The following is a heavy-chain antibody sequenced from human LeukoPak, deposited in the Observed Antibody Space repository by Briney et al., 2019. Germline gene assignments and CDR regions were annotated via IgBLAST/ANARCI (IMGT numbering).Heavy chain of an antibody. CDR2: ISTSSSYI. V-gene: IGHV3-21*01. Sequence: GGSLRLSCAASGFTFNRYNMNWVRRAPGKGLEWVSSISTSSSYIYYADSVRGRFTISRDNAKNSLYLQMNSLRAEDTAVYYCASLHYYDSSGYYSQGDWFDPWGQGTLVTVSS. CDR1: GFTFNRYN. J-gene: IGHJ5*02. CDR3: ASLHYYDSSGYYSQGDWFDP. D-gene: IGHD3-22*01.